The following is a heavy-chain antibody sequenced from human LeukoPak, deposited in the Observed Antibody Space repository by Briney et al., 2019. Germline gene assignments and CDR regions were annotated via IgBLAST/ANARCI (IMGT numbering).Heavy chain of an antibody. Sequence: SETLSLTCAVYGGSFSGYYWSWIRQPPGKGLEWIGEINHSGSTNYNPSLKSRVTISVDTSKNQFSLKLSSVTAADTAVYYCARGRFRYRGGPFDYWGQGTLVTVSS. J-gene: IGHJ4*02. V-gene: IGHV4-34*01. CDR3: ARGRFRYRGGPFDY. CDR2: INHSGST. CDR1: GGSFSGYY. D-gene: IGHD2-21*01.